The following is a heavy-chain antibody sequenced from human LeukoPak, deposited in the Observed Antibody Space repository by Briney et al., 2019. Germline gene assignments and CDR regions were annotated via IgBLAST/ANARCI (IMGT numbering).Heavy chain of an antibody. J-gene: IGHJ4*02. D-gene: IGHD3-3*01. V-gene: IGHV4-34*01. CDR3: ARAHYDFWSGYYKPSVYFDY. CDR1: GGSFSGYY. CDR2: INHSGGT. Sequence: PSETLSLTCAVYGGSFSGYYWSWIRQPPGKGLEWIGEINHSGGTNYNPSLKSRVTISVDASKNQFSLKLSSVTAADTAVYYCARAHYDFWSGYYKPSVYFDYWGQGTLVTVSS.